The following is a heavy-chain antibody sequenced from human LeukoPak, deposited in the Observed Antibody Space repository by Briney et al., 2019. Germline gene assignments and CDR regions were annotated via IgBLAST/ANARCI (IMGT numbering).Heavy chain of an antibody. CDR1: GFTCSSNY. CDR2: IYSGGSK. V-gene: IGHV3-66*01. Sequence: GGSLRLSCAASGFTCSSNYMSWLRQAPGKGLEWLSVIYSGGSKYYADAVKGRFTICRDNSKNTLYLQMNSLRAENTAVYYCARDGRYYDFWSGYQPFDYWGQGTLVTVSS. D-gene: IGHD3-3*01. CDR3: ARDGRYYDFWSGYQPFDY. J-gene: IGHJ4*02.